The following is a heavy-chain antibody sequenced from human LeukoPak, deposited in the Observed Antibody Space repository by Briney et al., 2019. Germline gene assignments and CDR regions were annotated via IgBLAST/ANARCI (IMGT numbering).Heavy chain of an antibody. CDR2: INPNSGGT. D-gene: IGHD5-18*01. CDR1: GYTFTRYY. CDR3: ARGLGVDTAMVTENWFDP. V-gene: IGHV1-2*02. J-gene: IGHJ5*02. Sequence: GASVKVSCKASGYTFTRYYMHWVPQAPGHGGGGMGWINPNSGGTNYDPKLQGRVTMTRDTSISTASLELSRLTSDDTAVYYCARGLGVDTAMVTENWFDPWGQGTLVTVSS.